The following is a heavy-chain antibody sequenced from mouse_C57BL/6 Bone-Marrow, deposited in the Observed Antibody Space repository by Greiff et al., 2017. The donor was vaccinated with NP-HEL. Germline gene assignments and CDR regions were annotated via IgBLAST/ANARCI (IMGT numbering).Heavy chain of an antibody. J-gene: IGHJ2*01. CDR2: IDPETGGT. CDR3: TKPELAFDY. CDR1: GYTFTDYE. D-gene: IGHD4-1*01. V-gene: IGHV1-15*01. Sequence: QVQLQQSGAELVRPGASVTLSCKASGYTFTDYEMHWVKQTPVHGLEWIGAIDPETGGTAYNQKFKGKAILTADKSSSTAYMELRSLASEDSAGYYCTKPELAFDYWGQGTTLTVSS.